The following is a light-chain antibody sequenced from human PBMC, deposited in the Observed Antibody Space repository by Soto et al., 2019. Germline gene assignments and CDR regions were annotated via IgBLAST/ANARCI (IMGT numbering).Light chain of an antibody. J-gene: IGKJ4*01. CDR2: DAS. CDR1: QTIDNT. CDR3: QQYSSSPLT. Sequence: EIVMTQSPATLSLSPGERATLSCRASQTIDNTLAWYQRKPGQAPRLLMYDASTRATGVPARFSSSGSGTDFTLTISSLQSEDFAGYYCQQYSSSPLTFGGGTKVDIK. V-gene: IGKV3-15*01.